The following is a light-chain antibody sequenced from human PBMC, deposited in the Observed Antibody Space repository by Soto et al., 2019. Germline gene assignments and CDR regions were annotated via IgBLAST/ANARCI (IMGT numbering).Light chain of an antibody. CDR1: QDIRNY. J-gene: IGKJ3*01. Sequence: DIQMTQSPSSLSASVGERVTITCRASQDIRNYLAWYQQKPGKVPELLIYTASTLQSGVPARFSGSGSGTDFTLTISRLQPEDFATYYCQKYNSSPFTFGPGTKVDIK. V-gene: IGKV1-27*01. CDR2: TAS. CDR3: QKYNSSPFT.